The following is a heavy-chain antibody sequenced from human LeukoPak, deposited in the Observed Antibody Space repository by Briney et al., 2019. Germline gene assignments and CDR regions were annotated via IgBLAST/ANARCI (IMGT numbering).Heavy chain of an antibody. J-gene: IGHJ4*02. CDR3: ARGSGSYYNEFDY. CDR1: GFTVSSNY. CDR2: IYSGGST. Sequence: GGSLRLSCAASGFTVSSNYMSWVRQAPGKGLEWVSVIYSGGSTYYADSVKGRFTISRHNSKNTLYLQINSLRAEDTAVYYCARGSGSYYNEFDYWGQGTLVTVSS. D-gene: IGHD3-10*01. V-gene: IGHV3-53*04.